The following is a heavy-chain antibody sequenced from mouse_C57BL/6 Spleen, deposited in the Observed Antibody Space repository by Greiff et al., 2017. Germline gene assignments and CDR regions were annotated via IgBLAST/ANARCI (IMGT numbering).Heavy chain of an antibody. Sequence: QVQLQQPGAELVKPGASVKLSCKASGYTFTSYWMHWVKQRPGQGLEWIGMIHPDSGSTNYNEKFKSKATLTVDKSSSTAYMQLSSLTSEDSAVYYCARLYAVVAGGFDYWGQGTTLTVSS. V-gene: IGHV1-64*01. CDR1: GYTFTSYW. D-gene: IGHD1-1*01. CDR3: ARLYAVVAGGFDY. CDR2: IHPDSGST. J-gene: IGHJ2*01.